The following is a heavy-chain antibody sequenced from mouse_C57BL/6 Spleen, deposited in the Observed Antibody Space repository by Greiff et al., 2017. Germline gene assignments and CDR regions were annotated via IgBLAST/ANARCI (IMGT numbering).Heavy chain of an antibody. Sequence: EVKLQESGPGLVKPSQSLSLTCSVTGYSITSGYYWNWIRQFPGNKLEWMGYISYDGSNNYNPSLKNRISIPRDTSKNQFFLKLNSVTTEDTATYYCARGGGTLDYWGQGTTLTVSS. V-gene: IGHV3-6*01. J-gene: IGHJ2*01. CDR3: ARGGGTLDY. CDR2: ISYDGSN. CDR1: GYSITSGYY. D-gene: IGHD4-1*01.